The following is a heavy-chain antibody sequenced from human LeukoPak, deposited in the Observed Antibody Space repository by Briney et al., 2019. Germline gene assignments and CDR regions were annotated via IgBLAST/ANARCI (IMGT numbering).Heavy chain of an antibody. J-gene: IGHJ6*02. CDR2: ISAYNGNT. CDR1: GYTFTSYG. V-gene: IGHV1-18*01. CDR3: ARGNGYSYGYPFYYYYGMDV. Sequence: GASVKLSCKASGYTFTSYGISWVRQAPGQGLEWMGWISAYNGNTNYAQKLQGRVTMTTDTSTSTAYMELRSLRSDDTAVYYCARGNGYSYGYPFYYYYGMDVWGQGTTVTVSS. D-gene: IGHD5-18*01.